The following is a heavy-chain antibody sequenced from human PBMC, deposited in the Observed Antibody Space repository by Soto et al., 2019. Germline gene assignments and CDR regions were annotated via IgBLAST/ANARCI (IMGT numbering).Heavy chain of an antibody. CDR3: ARQYYDFWSGYYAAYYYYYGMDV. CDR2: IYYSGST. CDR1: GGSISSSSYY. D-gene: IGHD3-3*01. Sequence: TSESLSLTCTVSGGSISSSSYYWGWIRQPPGKGLEWIGSIYYSGSTYYNPSLKSRVTISVDTPKNQFSLKLSSVTAADTAVYYCARQYYDFWSGYYAAYYYYYGMDVWGQGTTVTVSS. V-gene: IGHV4-39*01. J-gene: IGHJ6*02.